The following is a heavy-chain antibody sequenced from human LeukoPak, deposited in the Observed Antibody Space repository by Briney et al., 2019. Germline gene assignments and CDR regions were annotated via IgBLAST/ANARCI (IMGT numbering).Heavy chain of an antibody. Sequence: SETLSLTCTVSGGSLSRYYWSWIRQPPGKRLEWIGYIFYSGSTNYNPSLKSRVTMSVDTSQNQFSLRLSSVTAADTAVYYCARGSYLVDCWGQGTLVTVSS. V-gene: IGHV4-59*01. CDR1: GGSLSRYY. D-gene: IGHD3-16*02. CDR3: ARGSYLVDC. J-gene: IGHJ4*02. CDR2: IFYSGST.